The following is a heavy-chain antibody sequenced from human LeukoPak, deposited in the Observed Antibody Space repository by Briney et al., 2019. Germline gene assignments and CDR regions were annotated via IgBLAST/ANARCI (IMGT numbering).Heavy chain of an antibody. CDR2: ISAYNGNT. V-gene: IGHV1-18*01. J-gene: IGHJ4*02. CDR1: GYTFTSYG. D-gene: IGHD3-3*01. CDR3: ASPLRFLEWLPLGY. Sequence: ASVKVSCKASGYTFTSYGISWERQAPGQGLEWMGWISAYNGNTNYAQRLQGRVTMTTDTSTSTAYMELRSLRSDDTAVYYCASPLRFLEWLPLGYWGQGTLVTVSP.